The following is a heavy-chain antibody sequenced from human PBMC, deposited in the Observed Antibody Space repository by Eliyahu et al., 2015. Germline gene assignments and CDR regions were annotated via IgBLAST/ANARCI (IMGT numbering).Heavy chain of an antibody. J-gene: IGHJ3*02. CDR3: AREVGRDYGDHDAFDI. CDR2: ISSSSSYI. CDR1: GFTFXXXS. D-gene: IGHD4-17*01. V-gene: IGHV3-21*01. Sequence: EVQLVESGGGLVKPGGSLRLSXAASGFTFXXXSMNWXRQAPGKGLEWVSSISSSSSYIYYADSXKGRFTISRDNAKNSLYLQMNSLRAEDTAVYYCAREVGRDYGDHDAFDIWGQGTMVTVSS.